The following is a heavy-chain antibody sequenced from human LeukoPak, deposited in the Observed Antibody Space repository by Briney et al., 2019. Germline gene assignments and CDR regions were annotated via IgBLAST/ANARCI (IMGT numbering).Heavy chain of an antibody. Sequence: GGSLRLSCAASGFTFSNYWMSWVRQAPGKGLEWVANIKQDGSEKYYVDSVKGRFTISRDNAKNSLSLQMNSLRAEDTAVYYCARLRDFDYWGQGALVTVSS. V-gene: IGHV3-7*01. CDR3: ARLRDFDY. D-gene: IGHD4-17*01. J-gene: IGHJ4*02. CDR1: GFTFSNYW. CDR2: IKQDGSEK.